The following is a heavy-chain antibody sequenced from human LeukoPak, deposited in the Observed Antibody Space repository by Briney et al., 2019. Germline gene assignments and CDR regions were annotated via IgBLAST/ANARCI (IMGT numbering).Heavy chain of an antibody. CDR1: GFTFSSYS. D-gene: IGHD3-9*01. Sequence: KPGGSLRLSCAASGFTFSSYSMNWVRQAPGKGLEWVSSISSSSYIYYADSVKGRFTISRDNAKNSLYLQMNSLRAEDTAVYYCARADILTGYFFDYWGQGTLVTVSS. J-gene: IGHJ4*02. CDR2: ISSSSYI. V-gene: IGHV3-21*01. CDR3: ARADILTGYFFDY.